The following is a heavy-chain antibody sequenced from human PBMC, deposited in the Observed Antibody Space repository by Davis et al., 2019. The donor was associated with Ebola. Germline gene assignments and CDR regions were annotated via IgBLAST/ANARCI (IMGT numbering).Heavy chain of an antibody. V-gene: IGHV4-59*01. Sequence: SETLSLTCTVSGGSISSYYWSWIRQPPGKGLEWIGYIYYSGSTNYNPSLKSRVTISVDTSKNQFSLKLSSVTAADTAVYYCTRGAVGWNWFDPWGQGTLVTVSS. CDR3: TRGAVGWNWFDP. CDR1: GGSISSYY. CDR2: IYYSGST. J-gene: IGHJ5*02. D-gene: IGHD4-23*01.